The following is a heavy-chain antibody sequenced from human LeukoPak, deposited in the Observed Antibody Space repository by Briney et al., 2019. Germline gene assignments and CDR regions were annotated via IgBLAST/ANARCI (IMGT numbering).Heavy chain of an antibody. CDR2: ISSSGSTI. Sequence: VGSLRLSCAASGFTFSSYEMNWVRQAPGKGLEWVSYISSSGSTIYYADSVKGRFTISRDNAKNSLYLQMNSLRAEDTAVYYCARESGYDFWSGYYTNAFDIWGQGTMVTVSS. CDR1: GFTFSSYE. CDR3: ARESGYDFWSGYYTNAFDI. V-gene: IGHV3-48*03. D-gene: IGHD3-3*01. J-gene: IGHJ3*02.